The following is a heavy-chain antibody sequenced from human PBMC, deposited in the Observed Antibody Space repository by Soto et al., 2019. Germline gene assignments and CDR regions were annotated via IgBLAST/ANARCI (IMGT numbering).Heavy chain of an antibody. V-gene: IGHV3-23*01. CDR1: GFPISSYD. Sequence: PGGSLRLSCEGSGFPISSYDMSWVRQAPGKGLEWVSSISTSGGSLNYADSVKGRFTISRDNSKNTLYLQMNSLGAEDTAVYYCTSRRWSAGNYGMDVWGQGTTVTVSS. CDR3: TSRRWSAGNYGMDV. CDR2: ISTSGGSL. D-gene: IGHD6-13*01. J-gene: IGHJ6*02.